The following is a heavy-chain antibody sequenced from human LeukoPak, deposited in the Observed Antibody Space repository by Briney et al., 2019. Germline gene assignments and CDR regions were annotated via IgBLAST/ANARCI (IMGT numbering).Heavy chain of an antibody. CDR2: IYYSGST. Sequence: PSETLSLTCTVSGGSISSSSYYWGWIRQPPGKGLEWIGSIYYSGSTYYNPSLKSRVTISVDTSKNQFSLKLSSVTAADTAVYYCARAGGYSGYGYWGQGTLVTVSS. D-gene: IGHD5-12*01. CDR1: GGSISSSSYY. V-gene: IGHV4-39*01. CDR3: ARAGGYSGYGY. J-gene: IGHJ4*02.